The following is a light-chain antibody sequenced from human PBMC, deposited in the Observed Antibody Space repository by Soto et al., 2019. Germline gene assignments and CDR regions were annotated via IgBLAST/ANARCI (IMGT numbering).Light chain of an antibody. CDR3: CLYIRATPYV. CDR2: EGH. J-gene: IGLJ1*01. Sequence: QAALAQPASVSGSPGQSITISCTGTSGFVGSFSLVSWYQQHPGKAPKVMISEGHRRPSGVPDRFSGSTSVNSASLTISGLQADDEADYYCCLYIRATPYVLGTGTKVTVL. CDR1: SGFVGSFSL. V-gene: IGLV2-23*01.